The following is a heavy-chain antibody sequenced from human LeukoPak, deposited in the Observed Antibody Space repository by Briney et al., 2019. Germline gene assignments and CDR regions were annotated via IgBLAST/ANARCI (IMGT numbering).Heavy chain of an antibody. V-gene: IGHV1-2*02. CDR3: ARSVQSVGATNGLAFDI. Sequence: ASVKVSCKASGYTFTGYYMHWVRQAPGQGLEWMGWINPNSGGTNYAQKFQGRVTMTRDTSISTAYMELSRLRSDDTAVYYCARSVQSVGATNGLAFDIWGQGTMVTVSS. CDR1: GYTFTGYY. J-gene: IGHJ3*02. CDR2: INPNSGGT. D-gene: IGHD1-26*01.